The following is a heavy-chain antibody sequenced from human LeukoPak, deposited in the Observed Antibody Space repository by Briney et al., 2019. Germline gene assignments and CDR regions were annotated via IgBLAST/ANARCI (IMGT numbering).Heavy chain of an antibody. J-gene: IGHJ4*02. CDR1: GFPFSSYA. V-gene: IGHV3-23*01. Sequence: SGGSLRLSCAASGFPFSSYAMSWVRQSPEKGLEWVSAINGGGGTYYVDSVKGRFTISRDNSKNTLYLQMVSLRAEDTAVYYCAKGDYGSGTYRPVDSWGQGTLVTVSS. CDR3: AKGDYGSGTYRPVDS. CDR2: INGGGGT. D-gene: IGHD3-10*01.